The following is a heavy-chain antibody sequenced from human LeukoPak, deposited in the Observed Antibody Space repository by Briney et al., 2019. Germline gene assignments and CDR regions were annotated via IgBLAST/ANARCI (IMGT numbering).Heavy chain of an antibody. J-gene: IGHJ4*02. D-gene: IGHD5-18*01. Sequence: GGSLRLSCAASGLTFSSYSMNWVRQAPGKGLEWVSSISSSSSYIYYADSVKGRFTISRDNSRNTLYLQMNSLRAEDTAVYYCANGQLWSPSHWGQGTLVTVSS. CDR2: ISSSSSYI. CDR3: ANGQLWSPSH. CDR1: GLTFSSYS. V-gene: IGHV3-21*04.